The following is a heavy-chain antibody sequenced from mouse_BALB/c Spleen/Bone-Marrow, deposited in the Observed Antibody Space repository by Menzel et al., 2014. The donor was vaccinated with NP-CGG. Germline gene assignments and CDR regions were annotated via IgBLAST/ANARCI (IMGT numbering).Heavy chain of an antibody. V-gene: IGHV1-80*01. CDR1: GYAFSSYW. CDR3: TRRYYDYDVRYFDC. D-gene: IGHD2-4*01. Sequence: VQLQESGAELVRPGSSVKISCKASGYAFSSYWLNWVKQRPGQGLEWIGQTYPGDDDTNYNGKFKGKATLTADKSSSTAYMQLSSLTSEDSAVYFCTRRYYDYDVRYFDCWGQGTTLTVSS. J-gene: IGHJ2*01. CDR2: TYPGDDDT.